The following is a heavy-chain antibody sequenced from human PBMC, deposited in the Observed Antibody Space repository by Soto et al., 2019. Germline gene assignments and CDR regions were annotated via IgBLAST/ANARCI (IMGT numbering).Heavy chain of an antibody. CDR2: INPSGGST. CDR1: GYTFTSYY. J-gene: IGHJ6*02. Sequence: ASVKVSCKASGYTFTSYYMHWVRQAPGQGLEWMGIINPSGGSTSYAQKFQGRVTMTRDTSTSAVYMELSSLRSEDTAVYYCARGAGPGGTYYDFWSGSGYYGMDVWGQGTTVTVSS. CDR3: ARGAGPGGTYYDFWSGSGYYGMDV. D-gene: IGHD3-3*01. V-gene: IGHV1-46*01.